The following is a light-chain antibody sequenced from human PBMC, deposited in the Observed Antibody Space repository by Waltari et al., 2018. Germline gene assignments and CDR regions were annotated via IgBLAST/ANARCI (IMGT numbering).Light chain of an antibody. Sequence: DIQVTQSPPSLPASVGDRVTITCQASQDISNYLNWYHQKPGKAPKLLIYDTSHLLTGVPSRFSGTGGGTDFTFTISSLQPEDIATYYCQQYENFPVTCGQGTRLEIK. V-gene: IGKV1-33*01. J-gene: IGKJ5*01. CDR3: QQYENFPVT. CDR1: QDISNY. CDR2: DTS.